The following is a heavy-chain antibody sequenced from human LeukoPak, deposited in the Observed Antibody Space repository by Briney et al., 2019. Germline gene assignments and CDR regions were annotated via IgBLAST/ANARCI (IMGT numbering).Heavy chain of an antibody. J-gene: IGHJ5*02. Sequence: GGSLRLSCAASGFTFSSYWMSWVRQALGKGLEWVANIKQDGSEKYYVDSVKGRFTISRDNAKNSLYLQMNSLRAEDTAVYYCARVAPRYCSSTSCYGPPGWFDPWGQGTLVTVSS. CDR1: GFTFSSYW. V-gene: IGHV3-7*03. CDR3: ARVAPRYCSSTSCYGPPGWFDP. CDR2: IKQDGSEK. D-gene: IGHD2-2*01.